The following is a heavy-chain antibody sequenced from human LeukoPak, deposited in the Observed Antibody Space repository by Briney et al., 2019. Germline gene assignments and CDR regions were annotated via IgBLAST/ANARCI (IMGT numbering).Heavy chain of an antibody. J-gene: IGHJ4*02. V-gene: IGHV1-18*04. D-gene: IGHD6-19*01. CDR1: GYTFTDYY. CDR2: INPNSGNT. CDR3: ARGGSGWTIPDY. Sequence: ASVRVSCKASGYTFTDYYMHWVRQAPGQGLEWMGWINPNSGNTNYAQKLQGRVTMTTDTSTSTAYMELRSLRSDDTAVYYCARGGSGWTIPDYWGQGTLVTVSS.